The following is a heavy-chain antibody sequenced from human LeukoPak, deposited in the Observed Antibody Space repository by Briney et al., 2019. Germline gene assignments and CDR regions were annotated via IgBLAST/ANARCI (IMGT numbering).Heavy chain of an antibody. J-gene: IGHJ5*02. V-gene: IGHV4-59*08. Sequence: PSETLSLTCTVSGGSISNYYWSWIRQPPGKGLEWIGYIFYTGSINYNPSLRGRVTISVDTSKSQFSLRLSSVTAADTAVYYCARSYSASYDSPAGWFDPRGQGTLVTVSS. CDR2: IFYTGSI. CDR3: ARSYSASYDSPAGWFDP. D-gene: IGHD3-22*01. CDR1: GGSISNYY.